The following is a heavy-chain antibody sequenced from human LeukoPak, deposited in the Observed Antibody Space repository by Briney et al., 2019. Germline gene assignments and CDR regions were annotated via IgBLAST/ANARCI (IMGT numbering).Heavy chain of an antibody. CDR3: ARGPIRCSSTSCYVPFSY. V-gene: IGHV4-34*01. CDR1: GGSFSGYY. J-gene: IGHJ4*02. Sequence: SETLSLTCAVCGGSFSGYYWSWIRQPPGKGLEWIGEINHSGSTNYNPSLKSRVTISVDTSKNQFSLKLSSVTAADTAVYYCARGPIRCSSTSCYVPFSYWGQGTLVTVSS. D-gene: IGHD2-2*01. CDR2: INHSGST.